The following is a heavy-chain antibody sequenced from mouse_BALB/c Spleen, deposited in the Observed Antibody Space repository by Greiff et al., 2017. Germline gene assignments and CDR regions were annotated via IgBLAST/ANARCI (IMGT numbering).Heavy chain of an antibody. V-gene: IGHV2-5-1*01. CDR1: GFSLTSYG. D-gene: IGHD2-10*02. CDR3: AKIKYGNYDYAMDY. J-gene: IGHJ4*01. Sequence: QVQLQQSGPSLVQPSQSLSITCTVSGFSLTSYGVHWVRQSPGKGLEWLGVIWRGGSTDYNAAFMSRLSITKDNSKSQVFFKMNSLQADDTAIYYCAKIKYGNYDYAMDYWGQGTSVTVSS. CDR2: IWRGGST.